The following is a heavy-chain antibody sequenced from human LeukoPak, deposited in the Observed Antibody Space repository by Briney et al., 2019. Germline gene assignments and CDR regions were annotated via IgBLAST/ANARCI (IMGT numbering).Heavy chain of an antibody. CDR3: ARDKPGFLEGDMDV. Sequence: GGSLRLSCAASGFIVSGHYMSWVRQAPGEGLEWVSLIYTSGTTTYADSVKGRFTISRDPSKNTVYLQMNRLRVEDRDVYYCARDKPGFLEGDMDVWGIGTTVTVSS. V-gene: IGHV3-53*01. CDR2: IYTSGTT. J-gene: IGHJ6*03. CDR1: GFIVSGHY. D-gene: IGHD3-3*01.